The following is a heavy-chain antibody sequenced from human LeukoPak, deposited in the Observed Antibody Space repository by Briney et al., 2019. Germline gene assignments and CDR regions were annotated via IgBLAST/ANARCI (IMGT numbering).Heavy chain of an antibody. V-gene: IGHV4-59*01. Sequence: TSETLSPTCTVSGGSISSYYWSWIRQPPGKGLEWIGYIYCSGSTNYNPSLRSRVTISLDTSKNQFSLKLSSVTAADTAVYYCARVPDYGGLNWFDPWGQGTLVTVSS. CDR3: ARVPDYGGLNWFDP. CDR2: IYCSGST. J-gene: IGHJ5*02. D-gene: IGHD4-23*01. CDR1: GGSISSYY.